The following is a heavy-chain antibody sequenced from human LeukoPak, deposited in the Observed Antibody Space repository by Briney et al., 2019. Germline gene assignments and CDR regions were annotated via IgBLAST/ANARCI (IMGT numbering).Heavy chain of an antibody. J-gene: IGHJ4*02. CDR2: IYYSGST. Sequence: SETLSLTCTVSGGSISSSSYYWGWIRQPPGKGLEWIGSIYYSGSTYYNPSLKSRVTISVDTSKNQFSLKLSSVTAADTAVYYCARDNYSSGWYLRYWGQGTLVTVSS. CDR3: ARDNYSSGWYLRY. D-gene: IGHD6-19*01. CDR1: GGSISSSSYY. V-gene: IGHV4-39*07.